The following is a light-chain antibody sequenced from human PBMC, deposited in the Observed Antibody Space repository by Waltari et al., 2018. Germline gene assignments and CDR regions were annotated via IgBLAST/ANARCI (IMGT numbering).Light chain of an antibody. V-gene: IGKV3-20*01. CDR3: QQYGSSPLYT. Sequence: EIVVTQSTGTLSLSPGERATLSCRASQSVSANQLAWYQQKPGQPPRVLIYAASYRATGTPDRFSGSGSGTDFTLTISRLEPEDSAVYYCQQYGSSPLYTFGQGTKLEIK. CDR2: AAS. CDR1: QSVSANQ. J-gene: IGKJ2*01.